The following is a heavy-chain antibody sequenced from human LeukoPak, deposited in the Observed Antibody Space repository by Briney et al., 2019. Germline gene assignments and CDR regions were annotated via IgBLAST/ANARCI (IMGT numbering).Heavy chain of an antibody. J-gene: IGHJ6*03. Sequence: PSQTLSLTCTVSGCSISSGYYWGWIRRPPGKGLEWIGSIYHSGSTYYNPSLKSRVTISVDTSKNQFSLKLSSVTAADTAVYYCARDSSSWKYYYYYMDVWGKGTTVTVSS. D-gene: IGHD6-13*01. CDR2: IYHSGST. CDR1: GCSISSGYY. CDR3: ARDSSSWKYYYYYMDV. V-gene: IGHV4-38-2*02.